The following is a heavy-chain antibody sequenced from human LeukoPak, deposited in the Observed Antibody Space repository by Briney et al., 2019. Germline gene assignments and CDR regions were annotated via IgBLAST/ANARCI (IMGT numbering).Heavy chain of an antibody. V-gene: IGHV1-2*02. D-gene: IGHD5-12*01. CDR2: INPNSGGT. CDR3: ARAGYSGYDGKFDY. J-gene: IGHJ4*02. Sequence: ASVKVSCKASGYTFTGYYMHWLRQAPGQGLEWMGWINPNSGGTNYAQKFQGRVTMTRDTSISTAYMELSRLRSDDTAVYYCARAGYSGYDGKFDYWGQGTLVTVSS. CDR1: GYTFTGYY.